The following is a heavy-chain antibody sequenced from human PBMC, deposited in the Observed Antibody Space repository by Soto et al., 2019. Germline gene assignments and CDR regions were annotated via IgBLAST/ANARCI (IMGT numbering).Heavy chain of an antibody. J-gene: IGHJ4*02. Sequence: QVQLVESGGGVVQPGTSLRVSCGASGFTFSAYVMHWVRQAPGKGLEWVAAISYDGNSEYYAASVKGRFTVSRDNSRLTVFLQIDTLIIDDTAVHYCGRVMIQDVDDWGQGTLVTASS. CDR3: GRVMIQDVDD. CDR1: GFTFSAYV. CDR2: ISYDGNSE. D-gene: IGHD5-18*01. V-gene: IGHV3-30-3*01.